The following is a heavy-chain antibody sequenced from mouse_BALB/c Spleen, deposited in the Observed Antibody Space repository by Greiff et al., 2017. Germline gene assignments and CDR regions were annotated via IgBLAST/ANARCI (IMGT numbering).Heavy chain of an antibody. CDR1: GYTFTSYW. CDR3: TRDYRYGAMDY. D-gene: IGHD2-14*01. J-gene: IGHJ4*01. CDR2: IYPSDSYT. V-gene: IGHV1-69*02. Sequence: QVQLQQPGAELVRPGASVKLSCKASGYTFTSYWINWVKQRPGQGLEWIGNIYPSDSYTNYNQKFKDKATLTVDKSSSTAYMQLSSPTSEDSAVYYCTRDYRYGAMDYWGQGTSVTVSS.